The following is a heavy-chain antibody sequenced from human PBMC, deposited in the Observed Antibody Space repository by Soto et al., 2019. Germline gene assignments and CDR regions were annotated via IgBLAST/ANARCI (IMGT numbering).Heavy chain of an antibody. D-gene: IGHD4-17*01. CDR3: AKEVHYGAIDY. CDR2: ISYDGSYK. V-gene: IGHV3-30*18. J-gene: IGHJ4*02. Sequence: QVQLVESGGGVVQPGRSLRLSCAASGFTFSTDGMYWVRQAPGKGLEWVAVISYDGSYKYYADSVKGRFAISRDNSKNTLYLQMNTSRAEDTAVYYCAKEVHYGAIDYWGQGTLVTVSS. CDR1: GFTFSTDG.